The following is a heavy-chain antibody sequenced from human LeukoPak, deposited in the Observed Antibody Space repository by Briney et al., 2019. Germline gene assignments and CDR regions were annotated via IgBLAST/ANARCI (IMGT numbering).Heavy chain of an antibody. CDR1: GFTVSSNY. V-gene: IGHV3-53*01. D-gene: IGHD3-10*01. J-gene: IGHJ4*02. CDR2: FYSGGNT. CDR3: ATLGGNYFDY. Sequence: GGSLRLSCAASGFTVSSNYMNWVRQAPGKGLEWVSVFYSGGNTYYADSVKGRFTISRDSSKNTLYLQMNSLRAEDTAVYYCATLGGNYFDYWGQGTLVTVSS.